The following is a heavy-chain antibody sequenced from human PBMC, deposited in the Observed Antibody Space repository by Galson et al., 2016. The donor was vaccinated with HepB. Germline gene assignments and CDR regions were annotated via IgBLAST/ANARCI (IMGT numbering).Heavy chain of an antibody. CDR2: ISYDASRK. Sequence: SLRLSCAASGFTSSSYGFHWVRQAPGKGLEWVAFISYDASRKYYADSVKGRFTLSRDFSKNTLSLQMNTLRGDDTAVYFCARERVPYSNSWYAFDDWGRGALVTVSS. D-gene: IGHD6-13*01. CDR3: ARERVPYSNSWYAFDD. V-gene: IGHV3-30*03. CDR1: GFTSSSYG. J-gene: IGHJ4*02.